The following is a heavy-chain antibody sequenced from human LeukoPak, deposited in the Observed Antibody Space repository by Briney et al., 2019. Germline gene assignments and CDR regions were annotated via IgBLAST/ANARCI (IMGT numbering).Heavy chain of an antibody. J-gene: IGHJ4*02. CDR2: ISSSSSTI. Sequence: PGRSLRLSCAASGFTFSTYSMNWVRQAPGKGLEWVSYISSSSSTIYYADSVKGRFTISRDNAKNSLYLQMNSLRADDTAVYYCARDSQKRMAARPDCWGQGTLVTVSS. CDR3: ARDSQKRMAARPDC. D-gene: IGHD6-6*01. CDR1: GFTFSTYS. V-gene: IGHV3-48*01.